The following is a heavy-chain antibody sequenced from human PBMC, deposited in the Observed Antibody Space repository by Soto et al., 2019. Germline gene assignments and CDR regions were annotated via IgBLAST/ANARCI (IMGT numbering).Heavy chain of an antibody. J-gene: IGHJ4*02. CDR1: GFTFSDYY. V-gene: IGHV3-11*01. CDR2: ISSSGSTI. Sequence: GGSLRLSCAASGFTFSDYYMSWIRQAPGKGLEWVSYISSSGSTIYYADSVKGRFTISRDSAKNSLYLQMNSLRAEDTAVYYCARAKRIAALPYWGQGTLVTVSS. CDR3: ARAKRIAALPY. D-gene: IGHD6-13*01.